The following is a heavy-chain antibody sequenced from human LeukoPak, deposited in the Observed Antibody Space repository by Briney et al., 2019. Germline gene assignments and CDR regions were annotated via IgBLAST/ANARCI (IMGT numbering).Heavy chain of an antibody. Sequence: GGSLRLSCAASGFTFSSYAMSWVRQAPGKGLEWVSAISGSGGSTYYADPVKGRFTISRDNSKNTLYLQMNSLRAEDTAVYYCAKDGPLKQWLATYGMDVWGQGTTVTVSS. V-gene: IGHV3-23*01. D-gene: IGHD6-19*01. CDR3: AKDGPLKQWLATYGMDV. CDR2: ISGSGGST. J-gene: IGHJ6*02. CDR1: GFTFSSYA.